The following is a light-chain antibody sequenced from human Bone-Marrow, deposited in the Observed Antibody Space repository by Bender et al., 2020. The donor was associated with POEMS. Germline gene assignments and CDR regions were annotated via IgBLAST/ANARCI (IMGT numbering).Light chain of an antibody. CDR1: SSDVGLYDY. CDR3: SSYTTSSTLV. CDR2: DVT. V-gene: IGLV2-14*01. J-gene: IGLJ1*01. Sequence: QSALTQPPSASGSPRQSVTISCTGTSSDVGLYDYVSWYQQHPGKAPKLMIYDVTNRHSGISNRFSGSKSGNTASLTISGLQAEDEAAYYCSSYTTSSTLVFGTGTQVTVL.